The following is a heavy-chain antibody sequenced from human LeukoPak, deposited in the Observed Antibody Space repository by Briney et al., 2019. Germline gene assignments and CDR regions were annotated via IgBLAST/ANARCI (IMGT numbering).Heavy chain of an antibody. CDR2: ISYDGSNK. D-gene: IGHD1-26*01. Sequence: GGSLRLSCAASGFTFSSYGMHWVRQAPGKGLEWVAVISYDGSNKYYADSVKGRFTISRDNSKNTLYLQMNSLRAEDTAVYYCAKGETSGSYWAHYFDYWGQGTLVTVSS. CDR1: GFTFSSYG. CDR3: AKGETSGSYWAHYFDY. J-gene: IGHJ4*02. V-gene: IGHV3-30*18.